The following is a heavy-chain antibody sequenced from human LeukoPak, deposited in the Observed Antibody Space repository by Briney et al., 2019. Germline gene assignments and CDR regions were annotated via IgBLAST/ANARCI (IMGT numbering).Heavy chain of an antibody. Sequence: ASVKVSCKASGYTFTSYYMHWVRQAPGQGLEWVGIINPSGGNTNYAQKFQGRVTMTRDMSTSTAYMELSSLRSEDTAVYYCATTDIVATKPFDYWGQGTLVTVSS. D-gene: IGHD5-12*01. CDR3: ATTDIVATKPFDY. J-gene: IGHJ4*02. V-gene: IGHV1-46*01. CDR2: INPSGGNT. CDR1: GYTFTSYY.